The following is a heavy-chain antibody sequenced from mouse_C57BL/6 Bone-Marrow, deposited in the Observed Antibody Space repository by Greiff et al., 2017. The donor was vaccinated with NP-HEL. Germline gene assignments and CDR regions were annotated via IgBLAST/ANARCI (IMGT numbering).Heavy chain of an antibody. CDR2: IYPGSGST. D-gene: IGHD4-1*01. CDR1: GYTFTSYW. Sequence: VQLQQPGAELVKPGASVKMSCKASGYTFTSYWITWVKRRPGQGLEWIGDIYPGSGSTNYNEKFKSKATLTVDTSSSTAYMQLSSLTSEDSAVYYCARRGANCPMDYWGQGTSVTVSS. CDR3: ARRGANCPMDY. J-gene: IGHJ4*01. V-gene: IGHV1-55*01.